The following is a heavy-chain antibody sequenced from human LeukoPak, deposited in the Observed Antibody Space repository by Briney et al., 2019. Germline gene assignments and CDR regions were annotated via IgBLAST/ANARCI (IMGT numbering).Heavy chain of an antibody. V-gene: IGHV5-51*01. CDR1: GYSFTSYW. Sequence: GESLKISCKGSGYSFTSYWIGWVRQVPGKGLEWMGIIYPGDSDTRYSPSFQGQVTISADKSISTAYLQWSSLRASDTATYYCARTTIGYCSSTSCYVFDYWGQGTLVTVSS. D-gene: IGHD2-2*01. J-gene: IGHJ4*02. CDR3: ARTTIGYCSSTSCYVFDY. CDR2: IYPGDSDT.